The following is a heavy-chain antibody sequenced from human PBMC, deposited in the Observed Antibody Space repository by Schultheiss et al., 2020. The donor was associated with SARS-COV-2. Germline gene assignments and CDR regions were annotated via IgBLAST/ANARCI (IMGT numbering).Heavy chain of an antibody. CDR3: ARILTSASTRVDY. J-gene: IGHJ4*02. CDR2: IKPNSGDI. D-gene: IGHD2/OR15-2a*01. V-gene: IGHV1-2*02. CDR1: GYTFTGYY. Sequence: ASVKVSCKASGYTFTGYYMHWVRQAPGQGLEWMGWIKPNSGDIKYAQKFQGRVTMTRDTSITTAYLELSRLTSDDTALYFCARILTSASTRVDYWGQGTLVTVSS.